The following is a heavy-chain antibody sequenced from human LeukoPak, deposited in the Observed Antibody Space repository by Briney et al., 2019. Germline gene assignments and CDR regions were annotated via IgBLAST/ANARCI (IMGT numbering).Heavy chain of an antibody. CDR1: GFTFSGCG. J-gene: IGHJ4*02. D-gene: IGHD3-22*01. Sequence: GGSLRLSCAASGFTFSGCGMHWVRQAPGKGLEWVSFIRYDGSNKFYAESVKGRFTISRDNSKNTLFLQMNSLRAEDTAIYYCAKDSDSSGYWGQGTLVTVSS. CDR2: IRYDGSNK. CDR3: AKDSDSSGY. V-gene: IGHV3-30*02.